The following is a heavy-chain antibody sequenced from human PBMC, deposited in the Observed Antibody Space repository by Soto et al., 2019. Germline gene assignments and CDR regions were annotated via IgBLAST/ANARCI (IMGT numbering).Heavy chain of an antibody. V-gene: IGHV3-7*05. CDR3: ARLITPRGLDS. CDR2: MKQDGSEK. CDR1: GFTYSNYW. Sequence: EVQLVESGGGLVQPGGSLRLSCAASGFTYSNYWMSWVRQAPGKGLEWVANMKQDGSEKDYVGSVKGRFTISRDNAKNSLYLQMNSQTTDDSAVYYCARLITPRGLDSWGQGTLVTVSS. J-gene: IGHJ4*02. D-gene: IGHD3-10*01.